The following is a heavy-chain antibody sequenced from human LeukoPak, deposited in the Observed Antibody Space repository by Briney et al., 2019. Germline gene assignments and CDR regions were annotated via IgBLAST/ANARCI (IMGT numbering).Heavy chain of an antibody. V-gene: IGHV3-49*04. CDR1: GFAFGDYA. CDR3: TRQVLRSPSPPLY. Sequence: GGSLRLSCTASGFAFGDYAMSWVRQAPGKGLEWVGFIRSKAYGGTTEYAASVKGRFTISRDDSKSIAYLQMNSLKTEDTAVYYCTRQVLRSPSPPLYWGQGTLVTVSS. D-gene: IGHD3-3*01. J-gene: IGHJ4*02. CDR2: IRSKAYGGTT.